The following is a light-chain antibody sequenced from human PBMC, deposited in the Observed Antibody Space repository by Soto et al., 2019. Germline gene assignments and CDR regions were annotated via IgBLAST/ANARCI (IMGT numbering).Light chain of an antibody. CDR1: RSDVGGYNY. Sequence: ALTQPASVSGSPGQSITNSCTGSRSDVGGYNYVSWYQQYPGRVPKLLIYEVSNRPSGISWRFSGSKSGNTASLTISGLQAEDEADYYCSSYTTSKTRLFGGGTKLTVL. V-gene: IGLV2-14*01. J-gene: IGLJ3*02. CDR3: SSYTTSKTRL. CDR2: EVS.